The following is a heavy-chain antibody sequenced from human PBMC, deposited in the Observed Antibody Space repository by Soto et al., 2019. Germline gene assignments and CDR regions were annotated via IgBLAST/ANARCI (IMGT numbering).Heavy chain of an antibody. CDR3: ARSGPEGFYYYGMDV. J-gene: IGHJ6*02. D-gene: IGHD3-10*01. CDR2: ISSSGSTI. CDR1: GFTFSSYE. V-gene: IGHV3-48*03. Sequence: LRLSCAASGFTFSSYEMRWVRQAPGKGLEWVSYISSSGSTIYYADSVKGRFTISRDNGKNSLYLQMNSLRAEDTAVYYCARSGPEGFYYYGMDVWGQGTTVTVSS.